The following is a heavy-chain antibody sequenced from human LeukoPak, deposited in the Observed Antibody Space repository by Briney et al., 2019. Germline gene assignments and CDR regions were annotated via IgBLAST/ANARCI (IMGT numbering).Heavy chain of an antibody. CDR1: GFTFSRYS. Sequence: GGSLRLSCAASGFTFSRYSMNWVRQAPGKGLEWVSSISISSNYIYYADSVKGRFTMSRDNAKNSLYLQVNSLRAEDTAVYYCARIAGYSRGWWIDYWGQGTLVTVSS. D-gene: IGHD6-19*01. J-gene: IGHJ4*02. CDR2: ISISSNYI. V-gene: IGHV3-21*01. CDR3: ARIAGYSRGWWIDY.